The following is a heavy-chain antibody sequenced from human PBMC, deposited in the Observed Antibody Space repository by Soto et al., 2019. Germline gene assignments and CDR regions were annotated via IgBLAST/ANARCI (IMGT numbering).Heavy chain of an antibody. CDR3: ARGPGASDYYFDY. CDR1: GGSGSSYW. V-gene: IGHV4-59*02. J-gene: IGHJ4*02. CDR2: IYYTGST. D-gene: IGHD3-10*01. Sequence: SEALSLTCRVSGGSGSSYWWSWIRQPPGKGLEWIGYIYYTGSTNYSPSLKGRVTISLDASKSQFSLKLTSVTAADTAVYYCARGPGASDYYFDYWGPGTLVTGS.